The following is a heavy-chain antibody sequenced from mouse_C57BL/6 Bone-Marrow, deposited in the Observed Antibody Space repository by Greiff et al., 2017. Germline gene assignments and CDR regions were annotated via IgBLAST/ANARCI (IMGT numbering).Heavy chain of an antibody. CDR1: GYSFTGYY. J-gene: IGHJ3*01. Sequence: EVQLQQSGPELVKPGASVKISCKASGYSFTGYYMNWVKQSPEKSLEWIGEINPSTGGTTYNQKFKAKATLTVDKSSSTAYMQLKSLTSEDSAVYYCAREGCSGPAWFAYWGQGTLVTVSA. D-gene: IGHD3-2*02. CDR3: AREGCSGPAWFAY. V-gene: IGHV1-42*01. CDR2: INPSTGGT.